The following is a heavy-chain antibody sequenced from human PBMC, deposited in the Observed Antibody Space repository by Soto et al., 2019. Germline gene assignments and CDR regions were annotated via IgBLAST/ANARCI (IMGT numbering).Heavy chain of an antibody. D-gene: IGHD3-16*02. V-gene: IGHV4-34*01. Sequence: QVQLQQWGAGLLKPSETLSLTCAVYGGSFSGYYWSWIRQPPGKGLEWIGEINHSGSTNYNPSLKSRATISVDTSKYQFSLKLSSVTAADTAVYYCARGGPYYDYIWGSYPGYDYWGQGTLVTVSS. J-gene: IGHJ4*02. CDR2: INHSGST. CDR1: GGSFSGYY. CDR3: ARGGPYYDYIWGSYPGYDY.